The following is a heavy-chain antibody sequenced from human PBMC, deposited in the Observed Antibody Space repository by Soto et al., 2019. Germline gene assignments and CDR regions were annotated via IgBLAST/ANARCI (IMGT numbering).Heavy chain of an antibody. CDR1: GYTFSDYY. CDR3: ARTPNNGRAGVYGMDV. J-gene: IGHJ6*02. CDR2: IDADSGDT. V-gene: IGHV1-2*04. Sequence: QVQLVQSGAEAKKLGASLKVSCKASGYTFSDYYIHWVRQAPGQGLEWMGWIDADSGDTKYAQKLQGWVTMTRDTSINTAYMELSRLRSDDTAVYYCARTPNNGRAGVYGMDVWGQGTTVTVSS. D-gene: IGHD1-26*01.